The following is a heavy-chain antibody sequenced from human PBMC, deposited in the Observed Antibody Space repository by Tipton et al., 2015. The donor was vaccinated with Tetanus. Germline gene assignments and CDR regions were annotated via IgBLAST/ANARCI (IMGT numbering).Heavy chain of an antibody. CDR3: VKEERSGWVNWYFDL. V-gene: IGHV3-20*04. CDR1: GFTFDDYA. D-gene: IGHD6-19*01. CDR2: INWNGGTT. J-gene: IGHJ2*01. Sequence: SLRLSCAAPGFTFDDYAMSWVRQAPGKGLEWVSGINWNGGTTGYGDSVKGRFTISRDNAKNSLYLQMDSLRAGDTALYYCVKEERSGWVNWYFDLRGRGTLVTVSS.